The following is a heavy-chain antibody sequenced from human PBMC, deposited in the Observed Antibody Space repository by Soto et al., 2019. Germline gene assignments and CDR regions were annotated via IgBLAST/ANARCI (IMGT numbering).Heavy chain of an antibody. CDR2: TYYRSKWYN. CDR3: AREGGYCSGGSCYPYYYYMDV. CDR1: GDSVSSNSAA. J-gene: IGHJ6*03. D-gene: IGHD2-15*01. Sequence: LQTLSLTCAISGDSVSSNSAAWNWIRQSPSRGLEWLGRTYYRSKWYNDYAVSVKSRITINPDTSKNQFSLQLNSVTPEDTAVYYCAREGGYCSGGSCYPYYYYMDVWGKGTTVTVSS. V-gene: IGHV6-1*01.